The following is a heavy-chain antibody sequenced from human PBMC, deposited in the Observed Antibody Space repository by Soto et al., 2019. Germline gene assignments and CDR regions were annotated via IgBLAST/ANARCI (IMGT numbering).Heavy chain of an antibody. CDR1: GFTFSSYT. D-gene: IGHD3-22*01. CDR3: AKALYYYDSSGYRNPFDY. CDR2: ITSISTYT. V-gene: IGHV3-21*04. J-gene: IGHJ4*02. Sequence: GGSLRLSCAASGFTFSSYTMNWVRQAPGKGLEWVSSITSISTYTYYADSVKGRFTISRDNSKNTLYLQMNSLRAEDTAVYYCAKALYYYDSSGYRNPFDYWGQGTLVTVSS.